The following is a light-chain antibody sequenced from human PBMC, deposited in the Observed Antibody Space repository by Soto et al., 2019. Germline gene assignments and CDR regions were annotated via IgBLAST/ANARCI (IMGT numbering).Light chain of an antibody. J-gene: IGKJ1*01. CDR2: GAS. CDR3: QQYGSSPRT. CDR1: ESVSSH. Sequence: ERVMTQSPATLSVSPGERATLSCRASESVSSHLAWYQQKPGQAPRLLIYGASSRATGIPDRFSGSGSGTDFTLTISRLEPEDFAVYYCQQYGSSPRTFGQGTKVDIK. V-gene: IGKV3-20*01.